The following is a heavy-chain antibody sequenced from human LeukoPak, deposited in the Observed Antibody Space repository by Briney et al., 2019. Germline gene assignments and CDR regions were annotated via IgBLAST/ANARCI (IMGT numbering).Heavy chain of an antibody. CDR2: IIPILGIA. D-gene: IGHD1-7*01. CDR3: ARERFRITGTTTARPPDY. V-gene: IGHV1-69*04. J-gene: IGHJ4*02. Sequence: SVKVSCKASGGTFSSYAISWVRQAAGQGLEWVGRIIPILGIANYAQKFQGRVTITADKSTSTAYMELSSLRSEDTAVYYCARERFRITGTTTARPPDYWGQGTLVTVSS. CDR1: GGTFSSYA.